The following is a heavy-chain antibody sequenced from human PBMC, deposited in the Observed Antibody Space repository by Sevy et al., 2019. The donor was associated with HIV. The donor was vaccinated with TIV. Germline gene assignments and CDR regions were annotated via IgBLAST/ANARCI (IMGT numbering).Heavy chain of an antibody. CDR1: GFTFSRYG. Sequence: GGSLRLSCSASGFTFSRYGMHWVRQAPGKGLEWVSSISSGGDYIYYTNSVKGRFTISRDNAKNSLYLHMNSLRAEDTAVYYCARDEYSYASGFDYWGQGTLVTV. V-gene: IGHV3-21*01. CDR3: ARDEYSYASGFDY. D-gene: IGHD5-18*01. J-gene: IGHJ4*02. CDR2: ISSGGDYI.